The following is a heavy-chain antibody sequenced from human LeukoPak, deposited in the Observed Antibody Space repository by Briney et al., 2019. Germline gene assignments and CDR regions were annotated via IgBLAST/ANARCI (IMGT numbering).Heavy chain of an antibody. CDR1: GFTFSSYG. V-gene: IGHV3-30*18. Sequence: GRSLRLSCAASGFTFSSYGMHWVRQAPGKGLEWVAVMSYDGSNKYYADSVKGRFTISRDNSKNTLYLQMNSLRAEDTAVYYCAKDRGSGYYRQPDYWGQGTLVTVSS. CDR2: MSYDGSNK. J-gene: IGHJ4*02. D-gene: IGHD3-3*01. CDR3: AKDRGSGYYRQPDY.